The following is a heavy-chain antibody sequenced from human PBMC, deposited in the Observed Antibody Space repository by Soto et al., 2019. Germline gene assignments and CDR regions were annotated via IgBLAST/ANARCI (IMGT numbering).Heavy chain of an antibody. CDR3: ARVSRFWDYGMDV. CDR1: GGSISSGGYS. J-gene: IGHJ6*02. D-gene: IGHD3-3*01. V-gene: IGHV4-30-2*01. Sequence: QLQLQESGSGLVKPSQTLSLTCAVSGGSISSGGYSWSWIRQPPGKGLEWIGYVYHSGSTYYNPSLKSRVTISVDRSKNQFSLKLSSVTAADTAVYYCARVSRFWDYGMDVWGQGTTVTVSS. CDR2: VYHSGST.